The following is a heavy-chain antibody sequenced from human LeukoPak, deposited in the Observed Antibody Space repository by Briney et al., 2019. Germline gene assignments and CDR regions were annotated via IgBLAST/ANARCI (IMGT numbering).Heavy chain of an antibody. V-gene: IGHV3-30-3*01. CDR1: GFTFSSYA. CDR2: ISYDGSNK. J-gene: IGHJ4*02. D-gene: IGHD1-26*01. CDR3: ASASGGGYYATTFVGY. Sequence: SGGSLRLSCAASGFTFSSYAMHWVRQAPGKGLEWVAVISYDGSNKYYADSVKGRFTISRDNSKNTLYLQMNSLRAEDTAVYYCASASGGGYYATTFVGYWGQGTLVTVSS.